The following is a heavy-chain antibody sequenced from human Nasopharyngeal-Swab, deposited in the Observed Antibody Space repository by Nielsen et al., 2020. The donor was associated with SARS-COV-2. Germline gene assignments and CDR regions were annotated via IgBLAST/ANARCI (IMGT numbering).Heavy chain of an antibody. V-gene: IGHV4-34*01. CDR2: IDHTGGT. CDR3: ARGLSGIVPAPILGLGPFYSFYYMDV. Sequence: WIRQPPGQGLEWIGEIDHTGGTNYNPSLKSRVTISVDTSKNQFSLKLSSVTAADTAVYYCARGLSGIVPAPILGLGPFYSFYYMDVWGKGTTVTVSS. D-gene: IGHD7-27*01. J-gene: IGHJ6*03.